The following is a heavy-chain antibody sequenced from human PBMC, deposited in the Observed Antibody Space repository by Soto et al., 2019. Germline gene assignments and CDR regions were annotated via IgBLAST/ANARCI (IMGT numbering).Heavy chain of an antibody. CDR1: GGSVSSGSYH. Sequence: QVQLQESGPGLVKPSETLSLTCSVSGGSVSSGSYHWSWIRQPPGKGLEWIGFNPYTGSPDYNPSLKSRVVISIDRSKNQFSLKLSSVTAADTAVYFCARVGWGGDSWGQGTLVTVSS. CDR3: ARVGWGGDS. V-gene: IGHV4-61*01. J-gene: IGHJ4*02. CDR2: NPYTGSP. D-gene: IGHD7-27*01.